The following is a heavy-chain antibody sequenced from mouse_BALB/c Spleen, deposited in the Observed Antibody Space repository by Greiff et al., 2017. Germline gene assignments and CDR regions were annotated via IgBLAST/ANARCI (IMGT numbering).Heavy chain of an antibody. J-gene: IGHJ1*01. CDR2: ISSGGGST. D-gene: IGHD1-1*01. Sequence: EVQRVESGGGLVKPGGSLKLSCAASGFAFSSYDMSWVRQTPEKRLEWVAYISSGGGSTYYTDTVKGRFTISRDNAKNTLYLQMSSLKSEDTAMYYCAGSATVVANGSFDVWGAGTTVTVSS. V-gene: IGHV5-12-1*01. CDR1: GFAFSSYD. CDR3: AGSATVVANGSFDV.